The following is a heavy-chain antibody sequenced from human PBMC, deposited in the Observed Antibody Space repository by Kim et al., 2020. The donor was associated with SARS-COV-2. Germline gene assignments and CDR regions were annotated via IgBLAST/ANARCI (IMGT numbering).Heavy chain of an antibody. J-gene: IGHJ4*02. CDR1: GFTFSSYS. CDR2: ISSSSSYI. D-gene: IGHD2-2*03. CDR3: ASLDISTARSFDY. Sequence: GGSLRLSCAASGFTFSSYSMNWVRQAPGKGLEWVSSISSSSSYIYYADSVKGRFTISRDNAKNSLYLQMNSLRAEDTAVYYCASLDISTARSFDYWGQGTLVTVSS. V-gene: IGHV3-21*01.